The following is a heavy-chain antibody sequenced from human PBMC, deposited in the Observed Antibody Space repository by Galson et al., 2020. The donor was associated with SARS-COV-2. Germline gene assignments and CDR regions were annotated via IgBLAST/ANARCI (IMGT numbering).Heavy chain of an antibody. V-gene: IGHV1-69*13. CDR2: IIPIFGTA. J-gene: IGHJ6*03. D-gene: IGHD1-1*01. CDR1: GGTFSSYP. Sequence: SVKVSSKASGGTFSSYPISWVRQAPGQGLEWMGGIIPIFGTANYAQKFQGRVTITADESTSTTYMELSSLRSEDTAVYYCARNDYNWNDVYYYYYMDVWGKGATVTVSS. CDR3: ARNDYNWNDVYYYYYMDV.